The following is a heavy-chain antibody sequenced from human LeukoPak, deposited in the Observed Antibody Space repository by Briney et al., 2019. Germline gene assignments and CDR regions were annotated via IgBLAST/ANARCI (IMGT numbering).Heavy chain of an antibody. D-gene: IGHD6-13*01. CDR3: ARSSSWYGPFDY. CDR1: GFTFSSYE. Sequence: GGSLRLSCAASGFTFSSYEMNWVRQAPGKGLECVSYISSSGSTIYYADSVKGRFTISRDSAKNSLYLQMNSLRAEDTAVYYCARSSSWYGPFDYWGQGTLVTVSS. J-gene: IGHJ4*02. V-gene: IGHV3-48*03. CDR2: ISSSGSTI.